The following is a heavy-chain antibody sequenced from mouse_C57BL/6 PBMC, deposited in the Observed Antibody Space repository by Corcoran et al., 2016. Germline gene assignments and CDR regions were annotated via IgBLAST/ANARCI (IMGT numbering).Heavy chain of an antibody. V-gene: IGHV14-2*01. J-gene: IGHJ2*01. CDR2: IDHEDGET. Sequence: EVQLQQSGAELVKPGASVKLSCTASGFNIKDYYMHWVKQRTEQGLEWIGRIDHEDGETKYDPKFQGKATITADTSSNTAYLQLSSLTSEDTAVYYCARRLGYDGSLDYWGQGTTRTVSS. CDR1: GFNIKDYY. CDR3: ARRLGYDGSLDY. D-gene: IGHD1-1*01.